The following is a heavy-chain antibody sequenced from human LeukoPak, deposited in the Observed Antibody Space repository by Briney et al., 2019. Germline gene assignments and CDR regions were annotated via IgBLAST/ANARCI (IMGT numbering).Heavy chain of an antibody. J-gene: IGHJ4*02. V-gene: IGHV4-59*08. D-gene: IGHD2-2*01. CDR3: ARHKGPARSFDY. CDR1: GGSISSYY. Sequence: PSETLSLTCTVSGGSISSYYWSWIRQPPGKGLEWIGYISYSGSTNYNPSLKSRVTISVDTSRNQFSLKLSSVTAAGTAVYYCARHKGPARSFDYWGQGTLVTVSS. CDR2: ISYSGST.